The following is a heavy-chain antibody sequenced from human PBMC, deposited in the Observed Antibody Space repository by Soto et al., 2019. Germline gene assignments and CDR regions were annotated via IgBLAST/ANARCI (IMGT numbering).Heavy chain of an antibody. Sequence: QVQLQESGPGLVKPSETLSLTCTVSGGSISSYYWSWIRQPPGKGLEWIGYIYYSGSTNYNPPLKSRVTISVDTSKNQFSLKLSSVTAADTAVYYCARDVGGYCSGGSCYYGMDVWGQGTTVTVSS. J-gene: IGHJ6*02. V-gene: IGHV4-59*01. D-gene: IGHD2-15*01. CDR3: ARDVGGYCSGGSCYYGMDV. CDR1: GGSISSYY. CDR2: IYYSGST.